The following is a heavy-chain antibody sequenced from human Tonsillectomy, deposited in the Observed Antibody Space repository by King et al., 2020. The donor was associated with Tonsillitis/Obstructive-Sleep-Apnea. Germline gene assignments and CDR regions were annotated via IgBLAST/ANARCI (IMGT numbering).Heavy chain of an antibody. CDR1: GYTFTRYY. CDR2: INPSSVVT. D-gene: IGHD2-21*01. J-gene: IGHJ4*02. Sequence: QLVQSGAEVKTPGASVKVSCKASGYTFTRYYIHWVRQARGQGLEWMGIINPSSVVTTYAQKFKGRVSMTTDTSAGTVYLELSSLRSEDTAVYYCARDDTVGRYIDSWGQGTLVTVSS. CDR3: ARDDTVGRYIDS. V-gene: IGHV1-46*01.